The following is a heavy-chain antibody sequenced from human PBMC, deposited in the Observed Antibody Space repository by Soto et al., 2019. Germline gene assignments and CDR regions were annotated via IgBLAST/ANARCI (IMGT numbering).Heavy chain of an antibody. CDR1: GASIGSGGYC. D-gene: IGHD2-15*01. J-gene: IGHJ5*02. V-gene: IGHV4-31*03. Sequence: PSETLSLTCTVSGASIGSGGYCWTWIRQHPGRGLEWIGYTSYSGSAHYNPPLKTRLTISLDTSKNQFSLKLSSVTAADTAMYYCAREEACRIERWFDPWGQGTLVTVSS. CDR2: TSYSGSA. CDR3: AREEACRIERWFDP.